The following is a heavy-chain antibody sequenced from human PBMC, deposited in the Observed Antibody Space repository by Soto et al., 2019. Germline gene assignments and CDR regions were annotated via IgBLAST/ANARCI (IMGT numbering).Heavy chain of an antibody. D-gene: IGHD3-10*01. CDR3: ARGRGGHFDS. V-gene: IGHV4-59*01. J-gene: IGHJ4*02. CDR2: VYDTGTT. CDR1: GGSMNFYY. Sequence: SETLSRTCNVSGGSMNFYYWMWIRQPPGKGLEWIGSVYDTGTTIYNSSLKSRVTMSVDTSKSQFSLNLISVTAADTAVYYCARGRGGHFDSWGQGTLVTVSS.